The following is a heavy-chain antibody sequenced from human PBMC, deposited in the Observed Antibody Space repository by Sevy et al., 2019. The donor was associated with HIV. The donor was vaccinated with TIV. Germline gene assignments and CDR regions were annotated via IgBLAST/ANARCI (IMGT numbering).Heavy chain of an antibody. V-gene: IGHV1-45*02. Sequence: SVKVSCKASGNTFTYHYLHWVRQAPGQALEWMGWITPFNGNTNYAQKFQGRVTITWDRSMNTAYTELSSLRSEDTAIYYCAVRERGCSGGSCYDGFDPWGQGTLVTVSS. CDR3: AVRERGCSGGSCYDGFDP. J-gene: IGHJ5*02. CDR1: GNTFTYHY. CDR2: ITPFNGNT. D-gene: IGHD2-15*01.